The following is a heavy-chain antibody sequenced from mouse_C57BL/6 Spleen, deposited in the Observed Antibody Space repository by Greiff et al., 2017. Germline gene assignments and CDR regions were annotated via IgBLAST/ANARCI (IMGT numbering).Heavy chain of an antibody. CDR1: GYAFSSSW. CDR2: IYPGDGDT. CDR3: ASITTVVATWNWYFDV. J-gene: IGHJ1*03. Sequence: VQVVESGPELVKPGASVKISCKASGYAFSSSWMNWVKQRPGKGLEWIGRIYPGDGDTNYNGKFKGKATLTADKSSSTAYMQLSSLTSEDSAVYFCASITTVVATWNWYFDVWGTGTTVTVSS. V-gene: IGHV1-82*01. D-gene: IGHD1-1*01.